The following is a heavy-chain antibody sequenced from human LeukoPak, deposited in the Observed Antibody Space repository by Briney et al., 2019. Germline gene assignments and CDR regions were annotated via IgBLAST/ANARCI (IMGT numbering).Heavy chain of an antibody. Sequence: SETLSLTCTVSGGSISRGGYYWSWIRQPPGKGLEWIGYIYYNGGTFYTPSLKSRVTISIDRSENKFALRLNSVTAVDTAVYYCARDQTVTGGFDYWXQGILVTVSS. CDR2: IYYNGGT. V-gene: IGHV4-30-2*01. CDR3: ARDQTVTGGFDY. J-gene: IGHJ4*02. CDR1: GGSISRGGYY. D-gene: IGHD4-17*01.